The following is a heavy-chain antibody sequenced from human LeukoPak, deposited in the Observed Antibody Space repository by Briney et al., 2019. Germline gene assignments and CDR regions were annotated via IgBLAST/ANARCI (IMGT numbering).Heavy chain of an antibody. CDR1: GGSISSYY. Sequence: SETLSLTCTVSGGSISSYYWSWIRQPAGKGLEWIGRIYNSGSTNYNPSLKSRVTMSVDTSKNQFSLKLSSVTAADTAVYYCARGGSVAGPFDFDYWGQGTLVTVSS. D-gene: IGHD6-19*01. J-gene: IGHJ4*02. V-gene: IGHV4-4*07. CDR3: ARGGSVAGPFDFDY. CDR2: IYNSGST.